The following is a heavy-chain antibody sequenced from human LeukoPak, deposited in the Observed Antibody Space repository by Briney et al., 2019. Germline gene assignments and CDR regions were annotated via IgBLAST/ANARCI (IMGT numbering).Heavy chain of an antibody. V-gene: IGHV3-53*01. CDR3: ARDKYSSSSYYFDY. CDR1: GFIVSSNY. CDR2: IYSGGST. J-gene: IGHJ4*02. Sequence: PGGSLRLSCAASGFIVSSNYMSWVRQAPGKGLEWVSVIYSGGSTYYAESVKGRFTISRDNSKNTLYLQMNSLRAEDKAVYYCARDKYSSSSYYFDYWGQGTLVTVSS. D-gene: IGHD6-6*01.